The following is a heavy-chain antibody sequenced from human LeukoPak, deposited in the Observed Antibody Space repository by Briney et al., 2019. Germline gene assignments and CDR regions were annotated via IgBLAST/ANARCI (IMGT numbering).Heavy chain of an antibody. CDR1: GFTFSDHY. CDR3: ARVMEGYYYGMDV. Sequence: GVSLRLSCAASGFTFSDHYMDWVRQAPGKGLEWVGRTSNKANSYTTEYAASVKGRFTISRDDSKNSLYLQMNSLKTEDTAVYYCARVMEGYYYGMDVWGQGTTVTVSS. V-gene: IGHV3-72*01. CDR2: TSNKANSYTT. D-gene: IGHD3-3*01. J-gene: IGHJ6*02.